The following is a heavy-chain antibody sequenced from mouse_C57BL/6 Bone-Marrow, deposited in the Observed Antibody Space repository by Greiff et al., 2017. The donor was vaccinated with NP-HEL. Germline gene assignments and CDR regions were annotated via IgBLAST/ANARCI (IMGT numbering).Heavy chain of an antibody. D-gene: IGHD2-12*01. CDR2: INPNNGGT. CDR3: ALRRGDYYAMDY. Sequence: EVQLQQSGPELVKPGASVKISCKASGYTFTDYYMNWVKQSHGKSLEWIGDINPNNGGTSYNQKFKGKATLTVDKPSSTAYMELRSLTSEDSAVYYCALRRGDYYAMDYWGQGTSVTVSS. V-gene: IGHV1-26*01. CDR1: GYTFTDYY. J-gene: IGHJ4*01.